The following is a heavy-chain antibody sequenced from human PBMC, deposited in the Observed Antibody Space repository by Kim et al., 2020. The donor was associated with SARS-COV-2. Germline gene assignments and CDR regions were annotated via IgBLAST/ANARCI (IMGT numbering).Heavy chain of an antibody. CDR1: GGSFSGYY. CDR2: INHSGST. CDR3: ATTGRGCSSTSCYMSHFAFEI. Sequence: SETLSLTCAVYGGSFSGYYWSWIRQPPGKGLEWIGEINHSGSTNYNPSLKSRVTISVDTSKNQFSLKLSAVTAADTAVYYCATTGRGCSSTSCYMSHFAFEIWGQGTIVTVSS. D-gene: IGHD2-2*02. J-gene: IGHJ3*02. V-gene: IGHV4-34*01.